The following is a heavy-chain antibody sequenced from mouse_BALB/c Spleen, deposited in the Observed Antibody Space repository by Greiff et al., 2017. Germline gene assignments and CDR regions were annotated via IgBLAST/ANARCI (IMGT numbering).Heavy chain of an antibody. D-gene: IGHD4-1*01. CDR3: ARRETGTRDFDY. Sequence: VQLQQSGPGLVKPSQSLSLTCTVTGYSITSDYAWTWIRPFPGNTLEWMSYISYSGSTSYNPSLKSRISITRDTSKNQFFLQLNSVTTEDTATYYCARRETGTRDFDYWGQGTTLTVSS. V-gene: IGHV3-2*02. J-gene: IGHJ2*01. CDR2: ISYSGST. CDR1: GYSITSDYA.